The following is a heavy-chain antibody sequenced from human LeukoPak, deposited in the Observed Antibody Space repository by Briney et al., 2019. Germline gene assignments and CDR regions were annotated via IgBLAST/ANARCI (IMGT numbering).Heavy chain of an antibody. CDR2: ITSKTDGGTT. J-gene: IGHJ4*02. CDR1: GFTFSFSA. V-gene: IGHV3-15*01. Sequence: PGGSLKLSCAASGFTFSFSAVHWVRQAPGKGLEWVGRITSKTDGGTTDYAAPVKGRFTISRDDSKNTLYLQMNSLKTEDTAVYYCTRQSDYWGQGTLVAVPS. CDR3: TRQSDY.